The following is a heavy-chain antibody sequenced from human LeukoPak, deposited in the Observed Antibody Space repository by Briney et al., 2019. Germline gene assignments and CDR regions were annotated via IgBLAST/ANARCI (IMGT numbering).Heavy chain of an antibody. CDR3: AGDGYNYKDY. CDR1: GGSFSGYY. D-gene: IGHD5-24*01. CDR2: INHSGST. J-gene: IGHJ4*02. V-gene: IGHV4-34*01. Sequence: SETLSLTCAVYGGSFSGYYGSWIRQPPGKGLEWVGEINHSGSTNYNPSLKSRVTISVDTSKNQFSLKLSSVAAADTAVYYCAGDGYNYKDYWGQGTLVTVSS.